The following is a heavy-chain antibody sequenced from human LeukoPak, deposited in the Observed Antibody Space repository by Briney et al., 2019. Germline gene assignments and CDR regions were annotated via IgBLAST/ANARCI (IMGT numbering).Heavy chain of an antibody. V-gene: IGHV4-34*01. CDR2: INHSGST. Sequence: SETLSLTCAVYGGSFSGYYWSWIRQPPGKGLEWIGEINHSGSTNYNPSLKSRVTISVDTSKNQFSLKLSSVTAADTAVYYCATGPLLDILTGSGWFDPWGQGTLVTVSS. CDR3: ATGPLLDILTGSGWFDP. D-gene: IGHD3-9*01. J-gene: IGHJ5*02. CDR1: GGSFSGYY.